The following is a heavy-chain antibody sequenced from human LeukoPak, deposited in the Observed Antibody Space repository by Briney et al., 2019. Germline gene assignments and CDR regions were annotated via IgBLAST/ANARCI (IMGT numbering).Heavy chain of an antibody. Sequence: ASVKVSCKASGYTFTSSYMHWVRQAPGQGLEWMGIINPSGGSTSYAQKFQGRVTMTRDMSTSTVYMELSSLRSEDTAVYYCARDGSGGYFDYWGQGTLVTVSS. CDR3: ARDGSGGYFDY. V-gene: IGHV1-46*01. CDR1: GYTFTSSY. J-gene: IGHJ4*02. CDR2: INPSGGST. D-gene: IGHD3-10*01.